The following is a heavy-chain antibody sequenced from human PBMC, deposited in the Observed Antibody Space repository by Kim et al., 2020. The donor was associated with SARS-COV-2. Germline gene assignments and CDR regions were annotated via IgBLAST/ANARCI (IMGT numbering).Heavy chain of an antibody. D-gene: IGHD4-17*01. CDR3: ARSTLSSGYRDCHFDS. Sequence: RRFQDRVTITRDNSFTTTYMELSSLRSKDTAIYYCARSTLSSGYRDCHFDSWGQGTLVTVSS. J-gene: IGHJ4*02. V-gene: IGHV1-45*02.